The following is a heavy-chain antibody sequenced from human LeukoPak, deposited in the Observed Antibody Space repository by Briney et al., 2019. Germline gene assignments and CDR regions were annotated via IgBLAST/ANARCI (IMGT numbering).Heavy chain of an antibody. CDR1: DGSSSSYN. D-gene: IGHD2-2*01. CDR2: IYYSRNT. J-gene: IGHJ5*02. CDR3: ARAPAVPAAKGGGWFDP. V-gene: IGHV4-59*01. Sequence: PSERLCLTCTVSDGSSSSYNWSWIRHASGKGLERIGYIYYSRNTNYNPYLKTRVTISLYTSKNQFTLKLSSGTAADTAAYYCARAPAVPAAKGGGWFDPWGQGTLVTVSS.